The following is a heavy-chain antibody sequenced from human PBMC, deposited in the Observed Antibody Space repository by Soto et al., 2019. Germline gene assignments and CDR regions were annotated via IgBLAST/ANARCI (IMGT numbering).Heavy chain of an antibody. D-gene: IGHD3-10*01. CDR2: IYYSGST. J-gene: IGHJ5*02. V-gene: IGHV4-59*01. CDR3: ARDVIRGRGWFGELARWFDP. CDR1: GGSISSYY. Sequence: QVQLQESGPGLVKPSETLSLTCTVSGGSISSYYWSWIRQPPGKGLEWIGYIYYSGSTNYNPSLKSRVTISVDTSKNQSSLKLSSVTAADTAVYYCARDVIRGRGWFGELARWFDPWGQGTLVTVSS.